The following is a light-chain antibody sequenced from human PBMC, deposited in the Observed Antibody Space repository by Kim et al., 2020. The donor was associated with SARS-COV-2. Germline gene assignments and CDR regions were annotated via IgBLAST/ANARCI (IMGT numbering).Light chain of an antibody. Sequence: ASVGDRVTITCRASQGINDYLAWFQQKPGEAPKRLIDAVSNVQSGVPTRFSGSGSGTEFTLTISSLQPEDFATYYCLQHAQYPLTFGGGTKVEIK. J-gene: IGKJ4*01. CDR1: QGINDY. CDR2: AVS. V-gene: IGKV1-17*03. CDR3: LQHAQYPLT.